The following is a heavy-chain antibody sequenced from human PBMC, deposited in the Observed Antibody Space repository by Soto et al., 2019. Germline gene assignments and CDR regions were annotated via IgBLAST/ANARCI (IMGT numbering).Heavy chain of an antibody. CDR2: IWYDGSNK. Sequence: QVQLVEAGGGVVQPGRSLRLSCAASGFTFSSYGMHWVRQAPGKGLEWVAVIWYDGSNKYYADSVKGRFTISRDNSKNTLYLQMNSLRAEDTAVYYCARDHVIAQYYYYGMEVWGQGTTVNVSS. CDR3: ARDHVIAQYYYYGMEV. D-gene: IGHD2-15*01. J-gene: IGHJ6*02. CDR1: GFTFSSYG. V-gene: IGHV3-33*01.